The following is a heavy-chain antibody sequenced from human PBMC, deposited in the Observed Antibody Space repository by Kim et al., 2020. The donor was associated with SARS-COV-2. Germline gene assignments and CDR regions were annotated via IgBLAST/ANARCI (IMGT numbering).Heavy chain of an antibody. J-gene: IGHJ1*01. Sequence: GGSLRLSCAASGFTVSSNYMSWLRQAPGKGLEWLSVIYSGDKTYYVESVKGSLTISRDNFKNTLYLQMSSLRVEDTAVYYCAPNLAAAGVVWGQGTLVTV. V-gene: IGHV3-66*01. CDR2: IYSGDKT. CDR3: APNLAAAGVV. CDR1: GFTVSSNY. D-gene: IGHD6-13*01.